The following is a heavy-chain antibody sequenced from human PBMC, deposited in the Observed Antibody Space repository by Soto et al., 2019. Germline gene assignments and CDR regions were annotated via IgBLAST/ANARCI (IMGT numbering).Heavy chain of an antibody. D-gene: IGHD2-2*01. CDR1: GFTFSSYG. J-gene: IGHJ4*02. V-gene: IGHV3-33*01. CDR3: GGGGVAPAADLPHDY. CDR2: KWYDGSNK. Sequence: QVQLVESGGGVVQPGRSLRLSCAASGFTFSSYGMHWVRQAPGKGLEWVAVKWYDGSNKYYADSVKGRFTISRYNSKNTLYLQMNSPRAEETAVYYCGGGGVAPAADLPHDYWGPGPLVTVSS.